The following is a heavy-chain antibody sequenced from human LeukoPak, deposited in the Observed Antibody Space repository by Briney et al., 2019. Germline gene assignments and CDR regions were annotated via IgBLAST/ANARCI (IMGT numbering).Heavy chain of an antibody. CDR2: ISRSGSTI. CDR1: GFTFSRYS. Sequence: GGSLRLSCAASGFTFSRYSMNWVRQAPRKGLEWVSYISRSGSTIYYADSVKGRFTISRDNSKNTLYLQMNSLRAEDTAVYYCVRGDYGDYTLFDYWGQGTLVTVSS. V-gene: IGHV3-48*01. CDR3: VRGDYGDYTLFDY. D-gene: IGHD4-17*01. J-gene: IGHJ4*02.